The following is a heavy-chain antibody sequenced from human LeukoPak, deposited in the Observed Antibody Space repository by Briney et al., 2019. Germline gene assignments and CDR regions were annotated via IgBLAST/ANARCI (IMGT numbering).Heavy chain of an antibody. CDR1: GFIFSNYW. Sequence: PGGSLRLSCAASGFIFSNYWMSWVRQTPEKGLQWVATINRDGSEKYYVDSVKGRFTISRDNSKNTLYLQMNSLRAEDTAVYYCAKYFASGSYYKLPHWGQGTLVTVSS. CDR2: INRDGSEK. J-gene: IGHJ1*01. D-gene: IGHD3-10*01. V-gene: IGHV3-7*03. CDR3: AKYFASGSYYKLPH.